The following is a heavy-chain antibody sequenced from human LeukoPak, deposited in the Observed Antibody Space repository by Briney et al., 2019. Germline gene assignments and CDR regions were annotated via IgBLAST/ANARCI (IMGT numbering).Heavy chain of an antibody. CDR3: ARRYYYFDY. J-gene: IGHJ4*02. CDR2: ISSDGSDT. Sequence: GESLRLSCEASGFTLKDYYTSSIRQAPGKGLEWIAYISSDGSDTDYADSVRGRFTFSRDNAKKSLYLQMNNLRAEDTAVYYCARRYYYFDYWGQGTKVSVSS. CDR1: GFTLKDYY. D-gene: IGHD3-9*01. V-gene: IGHV3-11*04.